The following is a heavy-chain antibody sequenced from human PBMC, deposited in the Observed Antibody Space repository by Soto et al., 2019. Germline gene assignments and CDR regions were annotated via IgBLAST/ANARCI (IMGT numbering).Heavy chain of an antibody. Sequence: PSETLSLTCTVSGGSISSSSYYWGWIRQPPGKGLEWIGSIYYSGSTYYNPSLKSRVTISVDTSKSQFSLKLSSVAAADTAVYYCAREWGIAEPYYYYGMDVWGQGTTVTVSS. D-gene: IGHD6-13*01. J-gene: IGHJ6*02. CDR1: GGSISSSSYY. V-gene: IGHV4-39*02. CDR3: AREWGIAEPYYYYGMDV. CDR2: IYYSGST.